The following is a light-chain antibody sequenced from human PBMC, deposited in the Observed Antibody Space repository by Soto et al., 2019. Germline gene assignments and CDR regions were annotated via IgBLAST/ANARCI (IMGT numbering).Light chain of an antibody. V-gene: IGKV3-20*01. CDR2: GAS. CDR1: QSISSSY. CDR3: QQYNNWPRT. Sequence: EIVLTQSPGTLSLSPGKRATLSYRASQSISSSYLAWYQQRPGQAPRLLISGASSRATGIPDRFSGSGSGTEFTLTISRLEPEDFAVYYCQQYNNWPRTFGQGTKVDIK. J-gene: IGKJ1*01.